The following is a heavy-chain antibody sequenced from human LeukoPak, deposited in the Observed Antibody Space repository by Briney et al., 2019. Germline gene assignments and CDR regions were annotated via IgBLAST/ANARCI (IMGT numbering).Heavy chain of an antibody. CDR1: GFSFGDYA. V-gene: IGHV3-49*03. Sequence: GRSLRLSCTSVGFSFGDYAVSWFRQAPGKGLEWVGYISSKAFGATPQYAPSVRGRFTISRDDSKSTAHLQMNSLKTEDTAVYYCTRNTVTVHFDYWGQGTPVTVSS. CDR3: TRNTVTVHFDY. D-gene: IGHD4-17*01. J-gene: IGHJ4*02. CDR2: ISSKAFGATP.